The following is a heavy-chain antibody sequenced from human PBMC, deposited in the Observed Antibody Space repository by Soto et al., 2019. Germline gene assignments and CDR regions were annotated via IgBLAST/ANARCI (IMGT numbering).Heavy chain of an antibody. CDR3: TRGPFWTGSPTYFFDS. CDR2: INAGNGNT. V-gene: IGHV1-3*01. D-gene: IGHD3-3*01. CDR1: GYTFTSYA. Sequence: GASVKVSCKASGYTFTSYAMHWVRQAPGQRLEWMGWINAGNGNTKYSQKFQGRVTITRDTSASTAYMELSSLRSEGTAIYYCTRGPFWTGSPTYFFDSWSQGTLVTVSS. J-gene: IGHJ4*02.